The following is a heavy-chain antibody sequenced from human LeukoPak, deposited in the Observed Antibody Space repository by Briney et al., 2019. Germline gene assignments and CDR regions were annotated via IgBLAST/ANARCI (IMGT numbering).Heavy chain of an antibody. Sequence: SETLSLTCTVSGYSISDGYYWSWIRQPPGKGLEWIAYIDYSASTNYNPSLKSRVTISVDTSKNQFSLKLRSVTAADTAVYYCARDSRRELVHGFDIWGQGTMVTVSS. V-gene: IGHV4-61*08. CDR3: ARDSRRELVHGFDI. J-gene: IGHJ3*02. CDR2: IDYSAST. D-gene: IGHD1-26*01. CDR1: GYSISDGYY.